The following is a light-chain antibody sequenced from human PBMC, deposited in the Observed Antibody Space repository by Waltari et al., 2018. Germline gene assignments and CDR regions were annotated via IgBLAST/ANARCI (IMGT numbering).Light chain of an antibody. Sequence: DIQMTQSPSSLSASVGDSVTITCRASQSISIYLNWYQQKPGKAPKLLISAVSSLQSGVPSMFSGSGSGTDFALTISSLQPEDCATYYCQQSSRTPPWTFGQGTQVAIK. J-gene: IGKJ1*01. CDR3: QQSSRTPPWT. CDR1: QSISIY. V-gene: IGKV1-39*01. CDR2: AVS.